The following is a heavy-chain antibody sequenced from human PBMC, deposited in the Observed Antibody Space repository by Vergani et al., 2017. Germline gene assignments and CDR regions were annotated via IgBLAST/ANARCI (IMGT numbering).Heavy chain of an antibody. Sequence: QVQLQQWGAGLLTPSETLSLTCAVYGGSFSGYYWSWIRPPPGNGLEWIGEINHSGSTNYNPSLKSRVTISVDTSKIQFSLKLSSVTAADTAVYYCARINYYDRSGYPGYYFDYWGQGTLVTVSS. CDR2: INHSGST. J-gene: IGHJ4*02. V-gene: IGHV4-34*01. D-gene: IGHD3-22*01. CDR3: ARINYYDRSGYPGYYFDY. CDR1: GGSFSGYY.